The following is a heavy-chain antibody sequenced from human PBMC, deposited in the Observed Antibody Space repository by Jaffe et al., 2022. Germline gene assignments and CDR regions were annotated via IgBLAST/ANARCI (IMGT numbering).Heavy chain of an antibody. CDR3: AKESQWLANYYYYYMDV. Sequence: QVQLVESGGGVVQPGGSLRLSCAASGFTFSNYGIHWVRQAPGKGLEWVAFIRYDETNKYYADSVKGRFTISRDNFKNTVYLQMNSLRAEDTALYYCAKESQWLANYYYYYMDVWGNGTTVTVSS. CDR1: GFTFSNYG. D-gene: IGHD6-19*01. CDR2: IRYDETNK. J-gene: IGHJ6*03. V-gene: IGHV3-30*02.